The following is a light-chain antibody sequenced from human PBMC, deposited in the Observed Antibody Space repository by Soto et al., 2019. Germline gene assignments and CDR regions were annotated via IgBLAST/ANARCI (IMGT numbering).Light chain of an antibody. CDR3: QHYNSYSEA. CDR2: KAS. CDR1: QTISSW. J-gene: IGKJ1*01. Sequence: DIYVTQWPSSLSASVGARDTITCRASQTISSWLAWYQQKPGKAPKLLIYKASTLKSGVPSRFSGSGSGTEFTLTISSLQPDDFATYYCQHYNSYSEAFGQGTKVDIK. V-gene: IGKV1-5*03.